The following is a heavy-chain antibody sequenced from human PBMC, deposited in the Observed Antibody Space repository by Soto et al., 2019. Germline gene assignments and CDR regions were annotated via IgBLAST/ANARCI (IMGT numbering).Heavy chain of an antibody. CDR2: MYYSGVT. CDR3: ARVGRYYDSGVWGGYFEY. V-gene: IGHV4-31*03. D-gene: IGHD3-22*01. J-gene: IGHJ4*02. Sequence: QVQLQESGPGLVKPSQTLSLTCTVSAGSISSGGYYWSWIRQDPGKGLEWIGYMYYSGVTYYNPSLKSRVTISVDTSKNQFSLKLNSVTAADTAVYYCARVGRYYDSGVWGGYFEYWGQGTLFTVSS. CDR1: AGSISSGGYY.